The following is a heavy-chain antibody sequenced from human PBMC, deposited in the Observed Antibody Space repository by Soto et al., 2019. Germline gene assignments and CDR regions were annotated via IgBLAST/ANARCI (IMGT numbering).Heavy chain of an antibody. V-gene: IGHV1-2*02. CDR2: INPNSGGT. J-gene: IGHJ3*02. D-gene: IGHD2-8*01. CDR1: GYTFTGYY. Sequence: ASVKVSCKASGYTFTGYYMHWVRQAPGQGLEWVGWINPNSGGTNYAQKFQGRVTITRDTSISTAYMELSRLRSDDTAVYYCARDAGGNGVCLDAFDIWGQGTMVTVSS. CDR3: ARDAGGNGVCLDAFDI.